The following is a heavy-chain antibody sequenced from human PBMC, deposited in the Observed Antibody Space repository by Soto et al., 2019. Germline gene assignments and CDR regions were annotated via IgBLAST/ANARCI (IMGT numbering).Heavy chain of an antibody. J-gene: IGHJ4*02. CDR1: GFTFRRFG. Sequence: QVLLVESGGGVVQSGRPLRLSCEASGFTFRRFGMHCVRQAPGKGLEWVAVISYDGSEKYYAASVTGRVTISRDKSMDTLYLQISSLRVEDTAVYYCPTAHYDFWSGTRDYFDNWGQGTLVTVSS. V-gene: IGHV3-30*03. CDR3: PTAHYDFWSGTRDYFDN. CDR2: ISYDGSEK. D-gene: IGHD3-3*01.